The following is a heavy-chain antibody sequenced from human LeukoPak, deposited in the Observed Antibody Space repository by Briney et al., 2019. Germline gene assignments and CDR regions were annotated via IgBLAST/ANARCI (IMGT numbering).Heavy chain of an antibody. V-gene: IGHV3-23*01. CDR2: ISGSGGST. CDR1: GFTFSSYA. Sequence: GGSLRLSCAASGFTFSSYAMSWVRQAPGKGLEWVSAISGSGGSTYYADSVKGRFTTSRDNSKSTLYLQMNSLRAEDTAVYYCAKVGCSGGSCYSGVRSYYYYGMDVWGQGTTVTVSS. D-gene: IGHD2-15*01. J-gene: IGHJ6*02. CDR3: AKVGCSGGSCYSGVRSYYYYGMDV.